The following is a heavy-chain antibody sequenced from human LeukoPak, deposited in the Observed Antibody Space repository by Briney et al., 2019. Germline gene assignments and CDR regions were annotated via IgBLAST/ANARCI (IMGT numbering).Heavy chain of an antibody. CDR2: IYTSGTT. D-gene: IGHD1-1*01. CDR1: GGSISSHY. CDR3: ARAPTGTGGWNWFDP. J-gene: IGHJ5*02. Sequence: SETLSLTCTVSGGSISSHYWSWIRQPAGKGLELIGRIYTSGTTNYNPSLKSRVTMSVDTSKNQFSLKLSSVTAADTAVYYCARAPTGTGGWNWFDPWGQGTLVTVSS. V-gene: IGHV4-4*07.